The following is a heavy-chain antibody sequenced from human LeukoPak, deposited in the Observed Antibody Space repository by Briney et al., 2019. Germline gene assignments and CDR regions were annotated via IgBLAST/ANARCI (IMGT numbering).Heavy chain of an antibody. CDR2: TYNSGRYV. CDR1: GFTFSNYG. Sequence: PGGSLRLSCAASGFTFSNYGMNWVRQAPGQGLEWVSFTYNSGRYVYYGDSVKGRFTSSRDNAKNLLFLQMNDLRAEDTALYYCARGRSITLLRGVAMSDGFDIWGQGAMVAVSS. J-gene: IGHJ3*02. D-gene: IGHD3-10*01. V-gene: IGHV3-21*06. CDR3: ARGRSITLLRGVAMSDGFDI.